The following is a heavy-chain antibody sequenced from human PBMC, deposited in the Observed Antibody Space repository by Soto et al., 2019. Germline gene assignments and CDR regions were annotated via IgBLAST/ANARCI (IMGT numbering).Heavy chain of an antibody. CDR2: ISAFNGYT. J-gene: IGHJ3*01. Sequence: ASVKVSCKASGYIFTKYGFNWVRQAPGQGLEWMGRISAFNGYTNFAQKFQGSVTLTTDTSTNTAYMELSSLRSDDTAIYYCARGRGVVIPAGTPDAFDVWGQGTMVTVSS. CDR3: ARGRGVVIPAGTPDAFDV. V-gene: IGHV1-18*01. D-gene: IGHD2-21*01. CDR1: GYIFTKYG.